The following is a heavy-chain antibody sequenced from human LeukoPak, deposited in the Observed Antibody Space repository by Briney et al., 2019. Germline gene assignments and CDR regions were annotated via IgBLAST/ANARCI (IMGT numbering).Heavy chain of an antibody. V-gene: IGHV3-7*03. CDR1: GFTFSSYW. J-gene: IGHJ6*04. CDR3: ARDDYYGSESYYGYYYYGMDV. D-gene: IGHD3-10*01. Sequence: GGSLRLSCAASGFTFSSYWMSWVRQAPGKGLEWVANIKQDGSEKYYVDSVKGRFTISRDNAKNSLYLQMNSLRAEDTAVYYCARDDYYGSESYYGYYYYGMDVWGKGTTVTVSS. CDR2: IKQDGSEK.